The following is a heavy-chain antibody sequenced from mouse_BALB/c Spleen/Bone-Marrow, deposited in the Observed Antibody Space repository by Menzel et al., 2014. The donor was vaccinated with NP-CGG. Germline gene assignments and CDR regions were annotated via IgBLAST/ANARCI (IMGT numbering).Heavy chain of an antibody. V-gene: IGHV14-3*02. CDR3: ARYYYGSSLFAY. Sequence: VQLQQSGAELVKPGASVKLSCTASGFNIKDTYMYWVKQRPEQGLEWIGRIDPANGNTKYDPKFQDKATITADTSSNTAYLQLSSLTSEDTAVYYCARYYYGSSLFAYWGQGTSGHCLC. CDR1: GFNIKDTY. D-gene: IGHD1-1*01. CDR2: IDPANGNT. J-gene: IGHJ3*01.